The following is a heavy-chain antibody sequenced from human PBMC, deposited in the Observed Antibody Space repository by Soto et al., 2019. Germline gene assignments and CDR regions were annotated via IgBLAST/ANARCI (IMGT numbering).Heavy chain of an antibody. J-gene: IGHJ4*02. Sequence: GGSLRLSCAASGFTFSSYGMHWVRQAPGKGLEWVAVIWYDGSNKYYAESVKGRFTISRDNSKNTLYLQMNSLRAEDTAVYYCARDSHVGSGWQLTAGYWGQGTLVTVSS. CDR2: IWYDGSNK. CDR3: ARDSHVGSGWQLTAGY. CDR1: GFTFSSYG. D-gene: IGHD6-19*01. V-gene: IGHV3-33*01.